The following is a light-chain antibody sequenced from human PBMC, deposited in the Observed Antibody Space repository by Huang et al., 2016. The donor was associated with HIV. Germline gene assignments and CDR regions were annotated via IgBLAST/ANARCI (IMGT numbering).Light chain of an antibody. CDR2: DAS. V-gene: IGKV3-11*01. CDR1: PSVSSY. J-gene: IGKJ4*01. CDR3: QQRSNWAPIT. Sequence: EIVLTQSLATLSLSPGERATLSCRASPSVSSYLALYQQKPGQAPRLLIYDASNRATGIPARFSGSGSGADFTLTISSLEPEDFAVYYCQQRSNWAPITFGGGTKVEIK.